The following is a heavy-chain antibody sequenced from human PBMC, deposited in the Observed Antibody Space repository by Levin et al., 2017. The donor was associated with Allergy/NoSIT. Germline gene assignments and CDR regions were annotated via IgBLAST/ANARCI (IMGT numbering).Heavy chain of an antibody. CDR3: ARASTLGTMVRGPTMGWFDP. V-gene: IGHV4-59*01. CDR1: GGSISSYY. CDR2: IYYSGST. Sequence: SQTLSLTCTVSGGSISSYYWSWIRQPPGKGLEWIGYIYYSGSTNYNPSLKSRVTISVDTSKNQFSLKLSSVTAADTAVYYCARASTLGTMVRGPTMGWFDPWGQGTLVTVSS. J-gene: IGHJ5*02. D-gene: IGHD3-10*01.